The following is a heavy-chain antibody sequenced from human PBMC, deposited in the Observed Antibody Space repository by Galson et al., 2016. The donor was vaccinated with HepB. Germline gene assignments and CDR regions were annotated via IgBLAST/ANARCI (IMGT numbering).Heavy chain of an antibody. D-gene: IGHD5/OR15-5a*01. Sequence: SLRLSCAASGFPFGSYGMHWVRQAPGQGLEWVAIIWYDGSNENYADYVKGRFSISRDNSKKTLSLQMNSLRAEDSAVYYCVREMSTGEIDDGFDIWGQGTMVTVSS. V-gene: IGHV3-33*01. CDR1: GFPFGSYG. CDR2: IWYDGSNE. CDR3: VREMSTGEIDDGFDI. J-gene: IGHJ3*02.